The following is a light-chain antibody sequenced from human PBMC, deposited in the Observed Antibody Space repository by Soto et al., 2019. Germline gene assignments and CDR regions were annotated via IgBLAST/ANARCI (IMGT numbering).Light chain of an antibody. CDR3: QHRSNWHRLT. CDR1: QSVSRQ. V-gene: IGKV3D-11*02. CDR2: NAS. Sequence: EIILTQSPATLSVSPGDRATVSCRASQSVSRQLAWYQHKPGQAPRLLIFNASHRANGVPPRFSGSGSGTDFTLTISSLEPEDFAVYYCQHRSNWHRLTFGGGTKVDIK. J-gene: IGKJ4*01.